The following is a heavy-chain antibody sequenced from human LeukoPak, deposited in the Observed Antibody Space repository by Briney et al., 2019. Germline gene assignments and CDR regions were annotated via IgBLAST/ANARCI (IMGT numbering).Heavy chain of an antibody. D-gene: IGHD2-2*02. CDR1: GFIFRNYG. CDR3: AREIYCSSTSCYIV. J-gene: IGHJ6*02. CDR2: ITSGGTTM. V-gene: IGHV3-48*03. Sequence: PGGSLRLSCAASGFIFRNYGMNWVRQAPRRGLEGVSYITSGGTTMYYADSVKGRFTISRDNAKNSLYLQMNSLRAEDTAVYYCAREIYCSSTSCYIVWGQGTTVTVSS.